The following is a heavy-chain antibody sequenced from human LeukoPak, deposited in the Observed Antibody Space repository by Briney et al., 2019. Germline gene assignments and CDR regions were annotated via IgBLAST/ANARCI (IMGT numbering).Heavy chain of an antibody. CDR3: ASPLYYDTRGFYYQVFD. D-gene: IGHD3-22*01. Sequence: GGSLRLSCAASGFTFSSSWMSWVRQAPGKGLEWVASINQDGSDRYYVDSVKGRFTISRDNAKNSLYLQMNSLRAEDTAVYYCASPLYYDTRGFYYQVFDWGQGTLVTVSS. CDR2: INQDGSDR. V-gene: IGHV3-7*02. CDR1: GFTFSSSW. J-gene: IGHJ4*02.